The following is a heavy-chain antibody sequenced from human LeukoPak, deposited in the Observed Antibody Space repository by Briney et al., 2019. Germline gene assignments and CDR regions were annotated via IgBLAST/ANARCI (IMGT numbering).Heavy chain of an antibody. V-gene: IGHV3-21*01. Sequence: GGSLRLSCAASGFTFSDSTMTWVRQAPGKGLEWVSSFTTSSPYIFYADSVKGRFTISRDNAKNSLYLQMNSLRADDTAVYYCARDFWGYYVDQWGRGILVTVSS. CDR3: ARDFWGYYVDQ. CDR2: FTTSSPYI. D-gene: IGHD3-3*01. CDR1: GFTFSDST. J-gene: IGHJ4*02.